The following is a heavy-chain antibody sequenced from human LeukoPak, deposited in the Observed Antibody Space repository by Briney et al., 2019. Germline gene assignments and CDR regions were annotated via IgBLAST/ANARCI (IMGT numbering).Heavy chain of an antibody. Sequence: SETLSLTCTVSGGSISSGGYSWSWIRQHPGKGLEWIGYIYCSGSTYYNPSLKSRVTISVDTSKNQFSLKLSSVTAADTAVYYCARDSSGYSSLDYWGQGTLVTVSS. CDR1: GGSISSGGYS. V-gene: IGHV4-31*03. CDR2: IYCSGST. J-gene: IGHJ4*02. CDR3: ARDSSGYSSLDY. D-gene: IGHD3-22*01.